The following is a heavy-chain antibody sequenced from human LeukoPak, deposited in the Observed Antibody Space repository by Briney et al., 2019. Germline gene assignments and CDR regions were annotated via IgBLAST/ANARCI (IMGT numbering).Heavy chain of an antibody. D-gene: IGHD3-3*01. V-gene: IGHV4-39*07. J-gene: IGHJ5*02. CDR2: IYYSGST. CDR1: GGSISSSSYY. Sequence: SEILSLTCTVSGGSISSSSYYWGWIRQPPGKGLEWIGGIYYSGSTYYNPSLKSRVTISVDTSKNQFSLKLSSVTAADTAVYYCARGSLRFLEWLLTMNWFDPWGQGTLVTVSS. CDR3: ARGSLRFLEWLLTMNWFDP.